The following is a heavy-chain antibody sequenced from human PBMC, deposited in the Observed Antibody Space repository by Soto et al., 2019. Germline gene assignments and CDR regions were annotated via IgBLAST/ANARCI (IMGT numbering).Heavy chain of an antibody. V-gene: IGHV1-3*04. CDR3: ARATSGYVT. CDR2: INTGNGNT. CDR1: GITSTTYA. J-gene: IGHJ4*02. D-gene: IGHD5-12*01. Sequence: QVQLVQSGAEVKKPGASVKVSCKASGITSTTYAIHWVRQAPGQGLEWMGWINTGNGNTRYPQRFLGRVSLTTDTSATTAPMDLGSLTSEYTAVYFCARATSGYVTRGQGTLINVSS.